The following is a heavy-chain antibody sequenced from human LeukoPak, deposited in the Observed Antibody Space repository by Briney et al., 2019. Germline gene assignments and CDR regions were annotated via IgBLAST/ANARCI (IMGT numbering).Heavy chain of an antibody. CDR3: ARDRGSGRGWFAP. Sequence: ASVKASCKTSGYTFTKYGISWVRQAPGQGLEWMGWISAYNGNTNYAQKFQGRLTVTRDMSTSTVYMELSTLGSEDTAVYYCARDRGSGRGWFAPWGQGTLVTVSS. V-gene: IGHV1-18*01. CDR2: ISAYNGNT. J-gene: IGHJ5*02. D-gene: IGHD3-10*01. CDR1: GYTFTKYG.